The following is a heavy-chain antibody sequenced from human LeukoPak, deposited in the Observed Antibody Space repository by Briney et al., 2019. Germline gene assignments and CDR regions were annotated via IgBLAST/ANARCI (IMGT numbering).Heavy chain of an antibody. CDR1: GGSISSSSYY. CDR2: MYHSGST. J-gene: IGHJ5*02. CDR3: ARHRYYNILTDNWFDP. V-gene: IGHV4-39*01. Sequence: ASETLSLTCTVSGGSISSSSYYWGWIRQPPGKGLEWIGSMYHSGSTYYNPSLKSRVTTSVDTSKNQFSLGLSSVTAADTAVYYCARHRYYNILTDNWFDPWGQGTLVTVSS. D-gene: IGHD3-9*01.